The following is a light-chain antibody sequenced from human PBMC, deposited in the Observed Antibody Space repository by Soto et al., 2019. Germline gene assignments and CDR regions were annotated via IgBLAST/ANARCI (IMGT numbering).Light chain of an antibody. CDR3: SSYTSSSTLL. CDR2: EVS. CDR1: SSDVGGYTY. V-gene: IGLV2-14*01. J-gene: IGLJ1*01. Sequence: QSALTQPASVSGSARQSITISCTGTSSDVGGYTYVSWYQQHPGRAPKLMIYEVSNRPSGVSNRFSGSKSANTASLTISGLQAEDEADYYCSSYTSSSTLLFGTGTKLTVL.